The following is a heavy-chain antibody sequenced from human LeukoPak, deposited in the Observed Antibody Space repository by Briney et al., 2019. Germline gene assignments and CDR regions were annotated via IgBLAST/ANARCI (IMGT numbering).Heavy chain of an antibody. J-gene: IGHJ3*02. D-gene: IGHD4-23*01. CDR1: GGSISTYY. CDR3: ARDFYGGDADAFDI. Sequence: SETLSLTCTVSGGSISTYYWSWIRQPAGKGLEWIGRIYTSGSTNYNPSLKSRVTMSVDTSKNHFSLKLSSVTAADTAVYFCARDFYGGDADAFDISGQGTMVTVSS. CDR2: IYTSGST. V-gene: IGHV4-4*07.